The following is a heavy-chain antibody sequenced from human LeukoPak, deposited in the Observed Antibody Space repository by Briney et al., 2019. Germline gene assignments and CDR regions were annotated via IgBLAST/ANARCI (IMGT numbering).Heavy chain of an antibody. CDR3: ARDRSITGNYDI. J-gene: IGHJ3*02. D-gene: IGHD1-20*01. Sequence: PGGSLRLSCAASGFTFSSYWMHWVRQAPGKGLVWVSRINSDGSSTSYADSVKGRFTISRYNAKNTLYLQMNSLRADDTALYYCARDRSITGNYDIWGQGTMVTVSS. CDR1: GFTFSSYW. CDR2: INSDGSST. V-gene: IGHV3-74*01.